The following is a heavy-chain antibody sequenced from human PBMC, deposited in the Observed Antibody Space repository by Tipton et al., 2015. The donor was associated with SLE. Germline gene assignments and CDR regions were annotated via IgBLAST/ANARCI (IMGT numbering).Heavy chain of an antibody. CDR1: GGSISGHY. J-gene: IGHJ4*02. Sequence: TLSLTCTVSGGSISGHYWSWIRQPPGKGLEWIGTLYYNGNTNYNPSLQSRVTISVDTSRSQFSLTLNSVTAADTSVYYCARLNNFYFDYWGQGTLVTVSS. V-gene: IGHV4-59*08. CDR3: ARLNNFYFDY. CDR2: LYYNGNT. D-gene: IGHD1-1*01.